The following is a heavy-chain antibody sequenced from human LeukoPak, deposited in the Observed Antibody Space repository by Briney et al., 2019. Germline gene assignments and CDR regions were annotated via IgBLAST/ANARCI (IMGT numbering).Heavy chain of an antibody. V-gene: IGHV3-7*01. CDR3: ARPFRYFDWLPLDY. D-gene: IGHD3-9*01. Sequence: PGGSLRLSCAASGFTFSSYWMSWVRQAPGKGREWGANIKQDGSEKYYVDSVKGRFTISRDNAKNSLYLQMNSLRAEDTAVYYCARPFRYFDWLPLDYWGQGTLVTVSS. CDR1: GFTFSSYW. J-gene: IGHJ4*02. CDR2: IKQDGSEK.